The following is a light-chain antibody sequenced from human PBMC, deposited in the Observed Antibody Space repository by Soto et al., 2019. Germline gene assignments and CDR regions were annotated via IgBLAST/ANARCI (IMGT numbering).Light chain of an antibody. Sequence: DIQMTQSPSSLSASVGDRVTITCQASQHITSYLNWYQQKPGKAPKLLMYDASNLETGVPSRFSGSGSGTDFTFTISSLQPEDVATYYCQQFHNLPLTVGGGTKVEIK. CDR3: QQFHNLPLT. J-gene: IGKJ4*01. V-gene: IGKV1-33*01. CDR1: QHITSY. CDR2: DAS.